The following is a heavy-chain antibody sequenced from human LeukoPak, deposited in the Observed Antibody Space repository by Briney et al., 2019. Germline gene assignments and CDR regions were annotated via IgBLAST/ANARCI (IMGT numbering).Heavy chain of an antibody. D-gene: IGHD1-26*01. Sequence: SETLSLTCTVSGGSISSYYWSWIRQPPGKGLEWIGYIYYSGSTNYNPSLKSRVTISVDTSKNQFSLKLSSVTAADTAVYYCARGGWELDYWGQGTLAAVSS. CDR1: GGSISSYY. J-gene: IGHJ4*02. CDR2: IYYSGST. V-gene: IGHV4-59*01. CDR3: ARGGWELDY.